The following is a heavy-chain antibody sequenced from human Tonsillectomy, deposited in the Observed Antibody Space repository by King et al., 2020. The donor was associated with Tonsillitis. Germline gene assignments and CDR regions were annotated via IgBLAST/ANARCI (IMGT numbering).Heavy chain of an antibody. CDR1: GLAFGAFG. CDR3: AKDLVSILGAVDF. V-gene: IGHV3-30*18. Sequence: VQLVESGGCVVQPGRSLRLSCEASGLAFGAFGLHWVRQAPCKGLEWVSVILFDASDQYYTDFLKGRFTISRDNSKQTLYLQMSSLRTEDTAVYYCAKDLVSILGAVDFWGQGTMVTVSS. CDR2: ILFDASDQ. J-gene: IGHJ3*01. D-gene: IGHD2/OR15-2a*01.